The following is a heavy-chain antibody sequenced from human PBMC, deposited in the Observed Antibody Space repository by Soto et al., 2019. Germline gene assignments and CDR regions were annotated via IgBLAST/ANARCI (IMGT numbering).Heavy chain of an antibody. V-gene: IGHV4-30-4*01. J-gene: IGHJ4*02. CDR3: ARLRSGYFTGFDF. Sequence: TLSLTFTVSGGCISSGEDYWSWIRRPPGKGLEWIGYIYYSGSTYYNPSLKSRVTISVDNSKNTVYLQMNSLRAEDTAFYYCARLRSGYFTGFDFWGLGTLVTVSS. CDR1: GGCISSGEDY. CDR2: IYYSGST. D-gene: IGHD3-3*01.